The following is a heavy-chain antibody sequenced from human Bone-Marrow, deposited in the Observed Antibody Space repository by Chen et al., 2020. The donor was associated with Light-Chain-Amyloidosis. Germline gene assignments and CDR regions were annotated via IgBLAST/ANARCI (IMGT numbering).Heavy chain of an antibody. D-gene: IGHD3-3*01. Sequence: QVRLQESGPGLVKPSETLSLTCTVSGGSLSSSSYYWGWIRQPPGKGLEWIGTIYSSGSTYYNPSLESRVTISVDTSKNQFSLKLTSVTAADTAVYYCARHPDDYWSWFAPWGQGTLVTVSA. CDR2: IYSSGST. CDR3: ARHPDDYWSWFAP. V-gene: IGHV4-39*01. J-gene: IGHJ5*02. CDR1: GGSLSSSSYY.